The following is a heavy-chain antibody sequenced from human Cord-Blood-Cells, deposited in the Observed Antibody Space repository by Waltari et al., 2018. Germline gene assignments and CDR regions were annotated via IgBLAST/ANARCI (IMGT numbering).Heavy chain of an antibody. CDR2: IWYDGSNK. V-gene: IGHV3-33*01. D-gene: IGHD6-19*01. CDR3: ARERPDGYSSGWYYYYGMDV. CDR1: GFTFSSYG. Sequence: QVQLVESGGGVVQPGRSLRLSCAASGFTFSSYGMPWVRQAPGQGLGWVAVIWYDGSNKYYADSVKGRFTISRDNSKNTLYLQMNSLRAEDTAVYYCARERPDGYSSGWYYYYGMDVWGQGTTVTVSS. J-gene: IGHJ6*02.